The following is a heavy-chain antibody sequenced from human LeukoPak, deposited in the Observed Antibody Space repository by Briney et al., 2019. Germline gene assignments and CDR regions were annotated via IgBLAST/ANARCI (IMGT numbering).Heavy chain of an antibody. J-gene: IGHJ6*03. Sequence: GASVKVSCKASGYTFTGYYMNWVRQAPGQGPEWMGWINPNSGDTNYALKFQGRVTMARDTSISTAYMELSRLRSDDTAVYYCARGVAGAYYYYYMDVWGTGTTATVSS. D-gene: IGHD6-19*01. V-gene: IGHV1-2*02. CDR1: GYTFTGYY. CDR3: ARGVAGAYYYYYMDV. CDR2: INPNSGDT.